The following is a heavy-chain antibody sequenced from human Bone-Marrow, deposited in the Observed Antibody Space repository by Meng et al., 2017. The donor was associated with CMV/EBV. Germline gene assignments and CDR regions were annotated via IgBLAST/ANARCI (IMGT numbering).Heavy chain of an antibody. V-gene: IGHV1-69*05. Sequence: SVKVSCKASGGTFSSYAISWVRQAPGQGLEWMGGIIPIFGTANYAQKFQGRVTITTDESTSTAYMELSSLRSEDTVVYYCARGGWDSGSYQVGTPGFDPWGQGTLVTVSS. CDR2: IIPIFGTA. CDR3: ARGGWDSGSYQVGTPGFDP. J-gene: IGHJ5*02. CDR1: GGTFSSYA. D-gene: IGHD1-26*01.